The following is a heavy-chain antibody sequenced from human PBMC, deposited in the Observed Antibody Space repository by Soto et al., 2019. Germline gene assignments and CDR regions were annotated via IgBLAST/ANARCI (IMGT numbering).Heavy chain of an antibody. V-gene: IGHV4-39*01. D-gene: IGHD2-21*02. J-gene: IGHJ4*02. CDR1: GESISSSSYY. Sequence: SETLSLTCIVSGESISSSSYYWGWIRQPPGKGLEWIGSIYYSGRTYYTPSFKSRVTISIDTSKNQFSLKLSSVTATDTAVYYCARQRTTVVTQAYFDHWGQGALVTVSS. CDR3: ARQRTTVVTQAYFDH. CDR2: IYYSGRT.